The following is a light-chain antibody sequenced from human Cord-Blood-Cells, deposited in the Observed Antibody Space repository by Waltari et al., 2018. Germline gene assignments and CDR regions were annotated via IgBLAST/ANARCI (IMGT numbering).Light chain of an antibody. CDR2: EAS. CDR3: SSYAGSNNFVV. J-gene: IGLJ2*01. V-gene: IGLV2-8*01. Sequence: QSALTQPPSASGSPGQSVTISCTGTSSDVGGYTYVSWYQQHPGKAPKLMIYEASKRPSGVPDRLSGSKSGNTASLTVSGLQAEDEADYYCSSYAGSNNFVVFGGGTKLTVL. CDR1: SSDVGGYTY.